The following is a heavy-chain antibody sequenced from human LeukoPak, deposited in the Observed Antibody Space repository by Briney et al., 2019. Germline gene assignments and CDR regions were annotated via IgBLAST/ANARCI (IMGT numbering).Heavy chain of an antibody. CDR2: INHSGST. J-gene: IGHJ5*02. V-gene: IGHV4-34*01. Sequence: SETLFLTCAVYGGSFSGYYWSWIRQPPGKGLEWIGEINHSGSTNYNPSLKSRVTISVDTSKNQFSLKLSSVTAADTAVYYCARGHKELYYDFWSGYYTSWFDPWGQGTLVTVSS. CDR1: GGSFSGYY. D-gene: IGHD3-3*01. CDR3: ARGHKELYYDFWSGYYTSWFDP.